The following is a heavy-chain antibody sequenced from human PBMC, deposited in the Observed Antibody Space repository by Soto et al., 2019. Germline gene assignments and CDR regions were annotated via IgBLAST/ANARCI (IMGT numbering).Heavy chain of an antibody. CDR3: ARDPSDIVAKDGMDV. D-gene: IGHD5-12*01. V-gene: IGHV3-48*03. CDR1: VFTFSIYE. Sequence: PRGSLLLSCASSVFTFSIYEMNWVRQAPGKGLDWVSYISSSGSTIYYADSVNGRFTISRDNSKNSLYLQMNSLRAEDTAVYYCARDPSDIVAKDGMDVWGQGTTVTVSS. J-gene: IGHJ6*02. CDR2: ISSSGSTI.